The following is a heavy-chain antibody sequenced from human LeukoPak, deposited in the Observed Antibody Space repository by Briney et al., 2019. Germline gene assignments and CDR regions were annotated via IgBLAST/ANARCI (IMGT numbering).Heavy chain of an antibody. Sequence: ASVKLSCNASGYTFTSYCISWVRQAPEQGLEWMGWISAYNGNTNYAQKLQGRVTMTTDTSTSTAYMELRSLRSDDTAVYYCARFNPFGYFDYWGQGTLVTVSS. J-gene: IGHJ4*02. D-gene: IGHD3-10*01. CDR1: GYTFTSYC. CDR2: ISAYNGNT. CDR3: ARFNPFGYFDY. V-gene: IGHV1-18*01.